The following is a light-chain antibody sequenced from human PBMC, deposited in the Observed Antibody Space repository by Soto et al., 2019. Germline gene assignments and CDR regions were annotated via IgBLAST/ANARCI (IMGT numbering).Light chain of an antibody. CDR1: QSVSSSY. Sequence: EIVLTQSPGTLSLSPGERATLSCRASQSVSSSYLAWYQQKPGQAPRLLIYGASSRATGIPDRFSGSGSGADFTLTISRLEPEDFAVYYCQQDGSSTRTFGGGTQVEIK. CDR2: GAS. J-gene: IGKJ4*01. V-gene: IGKV3-20*01. CDR3: QQDGSSTRT.